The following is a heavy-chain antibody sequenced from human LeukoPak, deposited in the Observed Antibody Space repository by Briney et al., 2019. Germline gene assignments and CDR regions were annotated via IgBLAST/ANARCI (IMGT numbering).Heavy chain of an antibody. CDR3: ARVRSLVGYYYGMDG. CDR2: INHSGST. D-gene: IGHD3-16*02. V-gene: IGHV4-34*01. CDR1: GGSFSGYY. Sequence: LETLSLTCAVYGGSFSGYYWSWIRQPPGKGLEWIGEINHSGSTNYNPSLKSRVTISVDTSKNQFSLKLSSVTAADTAVYYCARVRSLVGYYYGMDGWGQGTTVTVSS. J-gene: IGHJ6*02.